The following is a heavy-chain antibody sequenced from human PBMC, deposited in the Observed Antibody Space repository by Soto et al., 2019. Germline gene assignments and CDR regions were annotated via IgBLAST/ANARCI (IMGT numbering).Heavy chain of an antibody. CDR1: GFSLTTGKMG. V-gene: IGHV2-26*01. J-gene: IGHJ6*01. CDR2: IFSDNER. D-gene: IGHD4-17*01. CDR3: ARMNVDSYQFYYAMD. Sequence: AVPTLVKPTETLTLTCTVSGFSLTTGKMGVSWIRQPPGKDLEWLGHIFSDNERTYSTSLQGRLTTHNDTSGSQVVLSMTNVDPVDTATYYCARMNVDSYQFYYAMD.